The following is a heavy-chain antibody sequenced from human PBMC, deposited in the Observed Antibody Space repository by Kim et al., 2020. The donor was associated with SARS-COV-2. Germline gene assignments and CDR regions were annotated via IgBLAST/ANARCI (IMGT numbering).Heavy chain of an antibody. CDR2: INAGNANI. CDR1: GYIFTDYA. J-gene: IGHJ4*02. D-gene: IGHD2-8*02. V-gene: IGHV1-3*01. CDR3: ARDLLHTGFDF. Sequence: ASVKVSCKASGYIFTDYAIQWVRQAPGQGLEWMGWINAGNANIKYSQNFQGRATLTWDTSANTAYMELSSLRYEDTAVYFCARDLLHTGFDFWGQGTLVTVSS.